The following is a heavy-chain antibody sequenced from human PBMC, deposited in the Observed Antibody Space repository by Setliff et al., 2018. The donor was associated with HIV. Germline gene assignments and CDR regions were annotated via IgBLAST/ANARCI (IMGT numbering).Heavy chain of an antibody. V-gene: IGHV4-34*01. CDR3: ARSAVPGLAHWFDP. J-gene: IGHJ5*02. CDR2: INHSGST. D-gene: IGHD6-19*01. Sequence: SETLSLTCAVYGGSFSGYYWSWIRQPPGKGLEWIGEINHSGSTNYNPSLKSRVTISVDTSKNQFSLKLTSVTAADTAVYCCARSAVPGLAHWFDPWGQGTLVTVSS. CDR1: GGSFSGYY.